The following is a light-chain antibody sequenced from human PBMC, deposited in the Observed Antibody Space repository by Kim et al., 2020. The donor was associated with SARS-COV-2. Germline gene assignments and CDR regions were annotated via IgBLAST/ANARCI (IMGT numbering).Light chain of an antibody. V-gene: IGLV9-49*01. CDR2: VGTGGIVG. J-gene: IGLJ1*01. CDR3: GADHGSGSNFVYV. Sequence: CHLSSCYSNYKVSWYLQRPGKGPRFVMRVGTGGIVGSKGDGIPDRFSVLGSGLNRYLTIKNIQEEDESDYDCGADHGSGSNFVYVFGTGTKVAVL. CDR1: SCYSNYK.